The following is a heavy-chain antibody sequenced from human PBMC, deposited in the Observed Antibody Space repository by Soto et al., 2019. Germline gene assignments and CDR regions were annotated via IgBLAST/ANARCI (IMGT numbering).Heavy chain of an antibody. V-gene: IGHV1-18*01. D-gene: IGHD6-19*01. J-gene: IGHJ4*02. CDR1: GYTFTSYG. CDR3: ARDYLILYSSGWHRSHFAY. Sequence: ASVKVSCKASGYTFTSYGISWVRQAPGQGLEWMGWISAYNGNTNYAQKLQGRVTMTTDTSTSTAYMELRSLISDDTAVYYCARDYLILYSSGWHRSHFAYWGQGTLVTVSS. CDR2: ISAYNGNT.